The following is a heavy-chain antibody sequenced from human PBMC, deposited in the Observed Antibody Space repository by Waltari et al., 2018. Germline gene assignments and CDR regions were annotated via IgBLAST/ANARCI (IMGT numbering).Heavy chain of an antibody. V-gene: IGHV3-43D*04. J-gene: IGHJ6*02. CDR2: ISWDGGST. Sequence: EVQLVESGGVVVQPGGSLRPSCAASGFTVDGYAMHWVRQASGKGLEWVSLISWDGGSTYYADSVKGRFTISRDNSKNSLYLQMNSLRAEDTALYYCAKSWGHGMDVWGQGTTVTVS. D-gene: IGHD3-16*01. CDR1: GFTVDGYA. CDR3: AKSWGHGMDV.